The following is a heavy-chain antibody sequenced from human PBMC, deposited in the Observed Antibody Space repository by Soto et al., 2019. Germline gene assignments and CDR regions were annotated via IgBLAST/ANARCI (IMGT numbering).Heavy chain of an antibody. CDR1: GSSISSYY. CDR2: IDYSGST. Sequence: PAETLSLTWTFSGSSISSYYWTWIRRPPGRGLGGIGYIDYSGSTNYNPSLKSRVTISVDTSKNQFSLKLSSVTAADTAVYYCARVGDSPDYGDYANQGYYYGMDVWGQGTTVTVS. V-gene: IGHV4-59*13. J-gene: IGHJ6*02. D-gene: IGHD4-17*01. CDR3: ARVGDSPDYGDYANQGYYYGMDV.